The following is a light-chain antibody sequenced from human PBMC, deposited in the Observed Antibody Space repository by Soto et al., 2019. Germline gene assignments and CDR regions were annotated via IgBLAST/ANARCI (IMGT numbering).Light chain of an antibody. J-gene: IGKJ5*01. Sequence: EIVLTQSPGTLSSSPGERATLSCRASQTVTSNYLAWYQQKPGQAPRLLFFGASIRSTGLPDRFSGGGSGTDFTLTISRLQPEDFAVYYCQQRSNWRITFGQGTRLEIK. CDR2: GAS. CDR1: QTVTSNY. V-gene: IGKV3D-20*02. CDR3: QQRSNWRIT.